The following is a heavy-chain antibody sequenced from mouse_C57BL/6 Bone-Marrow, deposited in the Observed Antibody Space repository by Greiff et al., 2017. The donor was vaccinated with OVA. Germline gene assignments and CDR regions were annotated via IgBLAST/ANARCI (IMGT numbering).Heavy chain of an antibody. J-gene: IGHJ2*01. Sequence: QVQLQQSGPELVKPGASVKISCKASGYAFSSSWMNWVKQRPGKGLEWIGRIYPGDGDTNYNGKFKGKATLTADKYSSTAYMQLSSLTSEYSAVYFCARHEDGYYASYFDYWGQGTTLTVSS. CDR1: GYAFSSSW. D-gene: IGHD2-3*01. V-gene: IGHV1-82*01. CDR3: ARHEDGYYASYFDY. CDR2: IYPGDGDT.